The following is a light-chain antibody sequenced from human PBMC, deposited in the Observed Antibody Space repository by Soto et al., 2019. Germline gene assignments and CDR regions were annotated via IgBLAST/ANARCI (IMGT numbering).Light chain of an antibody. V-gene: IGKV1-27*01. CDR3: QKYNTVPLT. CDR2: AAS. J-gene: IGKJ3*01. Sequence: DIQMTQSPSSLSAAVGDRVTITCRASQGIATYLAWYQQKPGKAPKLLIYAASTLQSGVPSRFTGSGSGTDFTLTINSLQPEDFATYYCQKYNTVPLTFGPGTKVDI. CDR1: QGIATY.